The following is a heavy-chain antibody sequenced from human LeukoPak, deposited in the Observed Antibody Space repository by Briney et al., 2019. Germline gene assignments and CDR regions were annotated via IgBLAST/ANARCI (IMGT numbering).Heavy chain of an antibody. J-gene: IGHJ4*02. CDR1: GFTLSSYA. CDR3: VNLGITGTNNY. D-gene: IGHD1-7*01. V-gene: IGHV3-64D*06. CDR2: ISSNGGST. Sequence: GGSLRLSCAASGFTLSSYAMHWVRQAPGKGLEYVSAISSNGGSTYYADSVKGRFTISRDNSKNTLYLQMSSLRAEDTAVYYCVNLGITGTNNYWGQGTLVTVSS.